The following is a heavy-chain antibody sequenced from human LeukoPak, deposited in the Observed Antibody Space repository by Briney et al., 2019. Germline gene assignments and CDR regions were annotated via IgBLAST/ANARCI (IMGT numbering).Heavy chain of an antibody. D-gene: IGHD3-22*01. CDR1: GFTFSSYA. V-gene: IGHV3-23*01. CDR2: IRGSGGST. CDR3: AKDRDYYDSSGSLLDAFDI. Sequence: GGSLRLSCAASGFTFSSYAMSWVRQAPGKGLEWVSAIRGSGGSTYYADSVKGRFTISRDNSKNTLYLQMNSLRAEDTAVYYCAKDRDYYDSSGSLLDAFDIWGQGTMVTVSS. J-gene: IGHJ3*02.